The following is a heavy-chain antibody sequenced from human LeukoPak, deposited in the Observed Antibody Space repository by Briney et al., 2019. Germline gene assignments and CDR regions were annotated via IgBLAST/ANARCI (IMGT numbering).Heavy chain of an antibody. V-gene: IGHV3-48*01. CDR1: GFTFSSYS. J-gene: IGHJ6*03. D-gene: IGHD3-16*01. CDR3: ARARSSSGGLYFYYYYMDL. Sequence: GGSLRFSCAASGFTFSSYSMNWVRQAPGKGLEWVSYISSSSNSIYYADSVKGRFTISRDYAKNTLYLQMSRLRAEDTAVYYCARARSSSGGLYFYYYYMDLWGIGTAVTVS. CDR2: ISSSSNSI.